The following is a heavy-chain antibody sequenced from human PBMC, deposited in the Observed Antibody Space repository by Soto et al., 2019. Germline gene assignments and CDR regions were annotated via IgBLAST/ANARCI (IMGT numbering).Heavy chain of an antibody. J-gene: IGHJ4*02. CDR3: AREKSSWYDY. CDR1: GYTFTSYD. V-gene: IGHV1-8*01. CDR2: MNPNSGNT. D-gene: IGHD6-13*01. Sequence: QVQLVQSRDEVKKPGASVKVSCKSSGYTFTSYDINWVRQATGQGLEWKGWMNPNSGNTDYAQKFQGRVTMTRNTSISTAYMELGSPSSDDTAVYYYAREKSSWYDYWGQGTLVTVSS.